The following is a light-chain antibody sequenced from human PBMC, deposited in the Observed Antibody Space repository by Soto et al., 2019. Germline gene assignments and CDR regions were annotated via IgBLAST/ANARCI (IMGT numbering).Light chain of an antibody. J-gene: IGKJ1*01. CDR1: QSTSTW. CDR3: QQYGRYRT. CDR2: KAS. Sequence: DIQMTQSPSTLSASVGDRVTITCRASQSTSTWLAWYQHKPGKAPNLLIYKASSLESGVPSRFSGSGSGTESTLTISSLQPDDVATYYCQQYGRYRTFGQGTKVEIK. V-gene: IGKV1-5*03.